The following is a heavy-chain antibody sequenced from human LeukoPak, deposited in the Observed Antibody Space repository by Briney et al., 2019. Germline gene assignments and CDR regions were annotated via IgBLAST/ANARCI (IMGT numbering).Heavy chain of an antibody. V-gene: IGHV4-39*01. D-gene: IGHD2-15*01. Sequence: SETLSLTCTVSGGSISSSSYYWGWIRQPPGKGLEWIGSIYYSGSTYYNPSLKSRVTISVDTSKNQFSLKLSSVTAADTAVYYCARVPSGYCSGGSCSWFDPWGQGTLVTVSS. CDR3: ARVPSGYCSGGSCSWFDP. CDR1: GGSISSSSYY. CDR2: IYYSGST. J-gene: IGHJ5*02.